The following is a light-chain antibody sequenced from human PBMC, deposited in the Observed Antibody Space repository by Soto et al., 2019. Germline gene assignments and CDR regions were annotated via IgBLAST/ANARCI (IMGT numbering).Light chain of an antibody. V-gene: IGKV1-5*01. J-gene: IGKJ1*01. CDR2: DAY. Sequence: DIQMTQSPSTLSASVGDRVTITCRASQSISSWLAWYQQKPGKAPKLLMYDAYSLESGVPSRFSGSGSGTEFTLTISSLQPDDCATYYCQQYNSFTWTFGQGTKVEIK. CDR1: QSISSW. CDR3: QQYNSFTWT.